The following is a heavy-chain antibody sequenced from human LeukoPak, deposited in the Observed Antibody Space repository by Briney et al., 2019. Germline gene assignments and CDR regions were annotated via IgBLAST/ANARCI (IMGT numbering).Heavy chain of an antibody. CDR2: IYYSGST. D-gene: IGHD1-26*01. V-gene: IGHV4-39*01. J-gene: IGHJ4*02. Sequence: PSETLSLTCTVSGGSISSSSYYWGWIRQPPGKGLEWIGSIYYSGSTYYNPSLKSRVTISVDTSKNQFSLKLSSVTAADTAVYYCARLPSVSYPTYFDYWGQGNLVTVSS. CDR3: ARLPSVSYPTYFDY. CDR1: GGSISSSSYY.